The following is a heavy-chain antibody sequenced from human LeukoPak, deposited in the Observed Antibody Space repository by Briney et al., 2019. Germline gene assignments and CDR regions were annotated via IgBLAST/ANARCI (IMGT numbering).Heavy chain of an antibody. J-gene: IGHJ4*02. CDR2: IIPILGIA. CDR1: GYTFTSYG. Sequence: ASVKVSCKASGYTFTSYGISWVRQAPGQGLEWMGRIIPILGIANYAQKFQGRVTITADKSTSTAYMELSSLRSEDTAVYYCATTRDLGYCSGGSCPFDYWGQGTLVTVSS. CDR3: ATTRDLGYCSGGSCPFDY. V-gene: IGHV1-69*04. D-gene: IGHD2-15*01.